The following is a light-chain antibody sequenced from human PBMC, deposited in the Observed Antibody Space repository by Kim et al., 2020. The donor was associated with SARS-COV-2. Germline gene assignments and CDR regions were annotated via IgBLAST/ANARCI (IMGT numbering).Light chain of an antibody. CDR1: SSDVGTYNL. CDR2: EVT. CDR3: CSYAGSSTWV. V-gene: IGLV2-23*02. J-gene: IGLJ3*02. Sequence: QSALTQPASVSGSPGQSITISCTGTSSDVGTYNLVSWYQQHPGKAPKLMLYEVTKRPSAVSNRFSGSKSGNTASLTISGLQAEDEADYYCCSYAGSSTWVFGGGTQLTVL.